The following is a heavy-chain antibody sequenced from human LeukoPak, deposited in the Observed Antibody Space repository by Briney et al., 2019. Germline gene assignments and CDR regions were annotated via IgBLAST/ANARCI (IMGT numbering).Heavy chain of an antibody. CDR2: IIPIFSTA. Sequence: SVKVSCKAAGGTFSSYAISWVRQARGQGLEGMGGIIPIFSTANYAQKFQGRVTITADESTSTPHMELSTLRAEDTAVYYCGRDWGGYNGVYDSFDIWGQGAMVTVSS. V-gene: IGHV1-69*01. CDR1: GGTFSSYA. J-gene: IGHJ3*02. D-gene: IGHD5-24*01. CDR3: GRDWGGYNGVYDSFDI.